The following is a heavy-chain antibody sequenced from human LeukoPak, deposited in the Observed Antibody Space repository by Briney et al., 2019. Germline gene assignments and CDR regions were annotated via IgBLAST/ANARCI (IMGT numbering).Heavy chain of an antibody. CDR3: ARGPAATYYYYYYMDV. Sequence: ASVKVSCKXSGYTFTSYDINWVRQAPGQGLEWMGWISDYNGNTNYAQKLQGRVTMTTDTSTSTAYMELRSLRSDDTAVYYCARGPAATYYYYYYMDVWGKGTTVTVSS. D-gene: IGHD2-2*01. CDR1: GYTFTSYD. CDR2: ISDYNGNT. J-gene: IGHJ6*03. V-gene: IGHV1-18*01.